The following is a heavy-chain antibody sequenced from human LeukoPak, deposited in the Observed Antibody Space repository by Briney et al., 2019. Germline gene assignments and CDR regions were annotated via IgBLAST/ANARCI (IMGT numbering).Heavy chain of an antibody. CDR3: ARRMEQLAYDS. CDR2: ISGSGGTT. V-gene: IGHV3-23*01. D-gene: IGHD1-26*01. J-gene: IGHJ4*02. CDR1: GFTFSSYA. Sequence: PGGSLRLSCAASGFTFSSYAMTWVRQAPGKGLEWVSVISGSGGTTYYADSVKGRFTVSRDNSMDTLYLQMHSLSAEDTAVYYCARRMEQLAYDSWGQGTLVSVSS.